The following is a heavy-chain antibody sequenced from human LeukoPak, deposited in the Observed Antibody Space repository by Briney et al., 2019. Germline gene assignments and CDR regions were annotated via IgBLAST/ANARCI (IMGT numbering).Heavy chain of an antibody. CDR3: AKREGPYYFDY. D-gene: IGHD5-24*01. Sequence: SETLSLTCAVYGGSFSGYYWSWIRQPPGKGLEWIGEINHSGSTNYNPSLKSRVTISVDTSKNQFSLKLSSVTAADTAVYYCAKREGPYYFDYWGQGTLVTVSS. CDR2: INHSGST. J-gene: IGHJ4*02. V-gene: IGHV4-34*01. CDR1: GGSFSGYY.